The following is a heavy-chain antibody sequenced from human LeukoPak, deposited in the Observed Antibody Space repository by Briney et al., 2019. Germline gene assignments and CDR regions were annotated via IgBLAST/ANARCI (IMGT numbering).Heavy chain of an antibody. CDR3: ARVEPGSYYCAFDI. D-gene: IGHD1-26*01. V-gene: IGHV4-61*01. CDR1: GGSVNSGNYY. CDR2: IYDSGST. J-gene: IGHJ3*02. Sequence: SDTLSLTCTVSGGSVNSGNYYWSWIRQPPGKGLEWIGYIYDSGSTKYNPSLKSRVTISVDKSKNQFSLKLSSVTAADTAVYYCARVEPGSYYCAFDIWGQGTMVTVSS.